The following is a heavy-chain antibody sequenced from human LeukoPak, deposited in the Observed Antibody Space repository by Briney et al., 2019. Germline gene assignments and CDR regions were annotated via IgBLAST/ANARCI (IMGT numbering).Heavy chain of an antibody. CDR2: IRSNGDTT. CDR3: AKGQELDDGVFDS. V-gene: IGHV3-23*01. J-gene: IGHJ4*02. Sequence: GGSLRLSCTASGFTFSSLAMTWVRQAPGKGLEWVSTIRSNGDTTYNADSVKGRFTISRDNSKNTLYLELNSLRVEDTAAFYCAKGQELDDGVFDSWGQGTMVTVSS. CDR1: GFTFSSLA. D-gene: IGHD1-1*01.